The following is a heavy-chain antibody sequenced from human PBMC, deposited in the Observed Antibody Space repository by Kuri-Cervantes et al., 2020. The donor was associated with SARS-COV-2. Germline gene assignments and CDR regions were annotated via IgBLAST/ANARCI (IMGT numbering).Heavy chain of an antibody. Sequence: ESLKISCTVSGGSISSSSYYWGWIRQPPGKGLEWIGSIYYSGSTYYNPSLKSRATISVDTSKNQFSLKLSSVTAADTAVYYCARDSRGTSGWYYFDYLGQGTLVTVSS. V-gene: IGHV4-39*02. J-gene: IGHJ4*02. D-gene: IGHD6-19*01. CDR1: GGSISSSSYY. CDR3: ARDSRGTSGWYYFDY. CDR2: IYYSGST.